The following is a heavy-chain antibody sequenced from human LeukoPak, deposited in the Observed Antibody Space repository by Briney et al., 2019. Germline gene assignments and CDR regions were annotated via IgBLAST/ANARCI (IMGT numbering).Heavy chain of an antibody. CDR3: VTSWLSSYHGMDV. J-gene: IGHJ6*02. CDR1: GFSFSNFG. Sequence: HPGGSLRLSCAASGFSFSNFGMHSGRQAPGQGLEWVAVISYDGNNQYYRDSVKGRFTIFRDNSTNPLYLQMSSLRAEDPAVYSCVTSWLSSYHGMDVWGLGTTVTVSS. V-gene: IGHV3-30*03. CDR2: ISYDGNNQ. D-gene: IGHD2-2*01.